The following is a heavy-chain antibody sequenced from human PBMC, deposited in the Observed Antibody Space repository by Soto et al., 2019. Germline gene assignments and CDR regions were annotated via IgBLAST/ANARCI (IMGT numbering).Heavy chain of an antibody. V-gene: IGHV3-30-3*01. CDR2: ISYDGSNK. CDR3: ARSQVGAPLSWMDV. CDR1: GFTFSSYA. D-gene: IGHD1-26*01. Sequence: QVQLVESGGGVVQPGRSLRLSCAASGFTFSSYAMHWVRQAPGKGLEWVAVISYDGSNKYYADSVKGRFTISRDNSKNTLYLQMNSLRAEDTAVYYCARSQVGAPLSWMDVWGQGTTVTVSS. J-gene: IGHJ6*02.